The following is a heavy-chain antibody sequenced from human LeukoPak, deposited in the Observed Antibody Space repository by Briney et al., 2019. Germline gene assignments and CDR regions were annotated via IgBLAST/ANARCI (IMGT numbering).Heavy chain of an antibody. CDR3: AGGWYWFDP. Sequence: GGSLRLSCAASGFTFSSYSMNWVRQAPGKGLEWVAVISYDGSNKYYADSVKGRFTISRHNSKNTLYLQMNSLRAEDTAVYYCAGGWYWFDPWGQGTLVTVSS. CDR2: ISYDGSNK. D-gene: IGHD6-19*01. CDR1: GFTFSSYS. J-gene: IGHJ5*02. V-gene: IGHV3-30*03.